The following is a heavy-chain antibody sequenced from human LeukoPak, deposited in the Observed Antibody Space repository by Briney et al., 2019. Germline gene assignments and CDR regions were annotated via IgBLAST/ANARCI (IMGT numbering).Heavy chain of an antibody. D-gene: IGHD6-6*01. CDR3: ARVIDTSSTPPVY. V-gene: IGHV3-33*01. J-gene: IGHJ4*02. CDR2: IWYDGSKT. Sequence: GGSLRLSCAVSGFSFSSLAMHWVRQAPGKGLEWVALIWYDGSKTYYADSVKGRFTVSRDSAKTTLYLQMNSLRAEDTAVYYCARVIDTSSTPPVYWGQGTLVTVSS. CDR1: GFSFSSLA.